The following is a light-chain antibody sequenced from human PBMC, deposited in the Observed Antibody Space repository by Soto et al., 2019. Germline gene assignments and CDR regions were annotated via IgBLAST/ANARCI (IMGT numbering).Light chain of an antibody. Sequence: QSLLTQPPSASGTPGQRVTISCSGSDSNIGNNAVNWYQQLPGTAPKLLIYSNNQRPSGVPDRFSGSKSGTSASLAISGLQSDDEADYYCAAWDDSLSGWVFGGGTKLTVL. CDR3: AAWDDSLSGWV. CDR2: SNN. V-gene: IGLV1-44*01. J-gene: IGLJ3*02. CDR1: DSNIGNNA.